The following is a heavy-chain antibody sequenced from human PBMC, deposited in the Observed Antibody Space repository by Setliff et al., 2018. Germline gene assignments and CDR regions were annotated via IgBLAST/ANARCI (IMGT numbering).Heavy chain of an antibody. V-gene: IGHV3-7*01. CDR1: GFSFSIFW. Sequence: PGGSLRLSCAGSGFSFSIFWMSWVRQAPGKGLEWVATIKQDGSEKFYVDSVKGRFTISRDNAKNSLYLQMDSLRVEDTAMYFCARDRGGGLYDYWGRGTQVTVSS. D-gene: IGHD3-16*01. CDR3: ARDRGGGLYDY. J-gene: IGHJ4*02. CDR2: IKQDGSEK.